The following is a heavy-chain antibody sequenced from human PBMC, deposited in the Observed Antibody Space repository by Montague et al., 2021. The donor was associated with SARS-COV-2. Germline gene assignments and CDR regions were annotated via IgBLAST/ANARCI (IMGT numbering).Heavy chain of an antibody. CDR1: GFTCSSYS. Sequence: SLRLSCAASGFTCSSYSMNWVRQAPGKGLEWFSSISSSSSYIYYADSVKGRFTISRDNAKNSLYLRMNSLRAEDTAVYYCARNLGSGWAFFDYWGQGTLGTVSS. J-gene: IGHJ4*02. CDR3: ARNLGSGWAFFDY. V-gene: IGHV3-21*01. D-gene: IGHD6-19*01. CDR2: ISSSSSYI.